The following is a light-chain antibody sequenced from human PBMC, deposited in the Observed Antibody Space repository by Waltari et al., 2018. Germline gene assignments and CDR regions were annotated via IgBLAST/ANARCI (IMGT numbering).Light chain of an antibody. CDR2: DVN. J-gene: IGLJ3*02. CDR1: SSDVGGYNY. V-gene: IGLV2-11*01. Sequence: QSALTQPRSVSGSPGQSVTISCTGPSSDVGGYNYVSWYQHHPGKAPKLMIYDVNKRPSGVPDRFAGSKAGNTASLTISGLQAEDEADYYCSSYAGRYTWVFGGGTKLTVL. CDR3: SSYAGRYTWV.